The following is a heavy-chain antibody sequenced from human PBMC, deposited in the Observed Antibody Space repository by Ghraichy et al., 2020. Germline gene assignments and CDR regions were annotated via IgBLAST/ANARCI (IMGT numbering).Heavy chain of an antibody. D-gene: IGHD3-22*01. V-gene: IGHV3-23*01. CDR1: GFTFSSYA. CDR3: AKGLTYYYDSSGYSLPLYYYYYGMDV. J-gene: IGHJ6*02. Sequence: GESLNISCAASGFTFSSYAMSWVRQAPGKGLEWVSAISGSGGSTYYADSVKGRFTISRDNSKNTLYLQMNSLRAEDTAVYYCAKGLTYYYDSSGYSLPLYYYYYGMDVWGQGTTVTVSS. CDR2: ISGSGGST.